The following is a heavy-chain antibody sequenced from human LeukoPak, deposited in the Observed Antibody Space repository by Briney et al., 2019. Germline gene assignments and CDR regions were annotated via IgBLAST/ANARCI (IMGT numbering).Heavy chain of an antibody. CDR3: ARDFCSGGSCYPDAFDI. Sequence: GGSLRLSCAASGFTFTTYGMHWVRQAPGKGLEWVAVICSDGTNTYYAGSVKGRFTISRDNSKNTLYLQMNSLRAEDTAVYYCARDFCSGGSCYPDAFDIWGQGTMVTVSS. V-gene: IGHV3-33*01. J-gene: IGHJ3*02. D-gene: IGHD2-15*01. CDR2: ICSDGTNT. CDR1: GFTFTTYG.